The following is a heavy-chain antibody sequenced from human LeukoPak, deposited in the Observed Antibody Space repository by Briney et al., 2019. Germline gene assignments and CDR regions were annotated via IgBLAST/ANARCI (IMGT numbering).Heavy chain of an antibody. CDR3: ASLRDIAAAENFDY. CDR1: GGSISSGGYS. V-gene: IGHV4-30-2*01. CDR2: IYHSGST. Sequence: SETLSLTCAVSGGSISSGGYSWSWIRQPPGKGLEWIGYIYHSGSTYYNPSLKSRVTVSVDRSKNQFSLKLSSVTAADTAVYYCASLRDIAAAENFDYWGQGTLVTVSS. D-gene: IGHD6-13*01. J-gene: IGHJ4*02.